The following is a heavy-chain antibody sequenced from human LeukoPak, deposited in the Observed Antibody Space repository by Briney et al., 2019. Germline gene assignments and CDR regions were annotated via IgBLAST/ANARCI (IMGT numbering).Heavy chain of an antibody. CDR1: GFTFSSYA. Sequence: GGSLRLSCAASGFTFSSYAMIWVRQAPGEGLEWVSTVSGSGGNTYYADSVKGRFTISRDNTKNTLYLQMNSLRAEDTAVYYCVRESPVAAVGRSWFDPWGQGTLVTVSS. D-gene: IGHD6-13*01. CDR2: VSGSGGNT. CDR3: VRESPVAAVGRSWFDP. V-gene: IGHV3-23*01. J-gene: IGHJ5*02.